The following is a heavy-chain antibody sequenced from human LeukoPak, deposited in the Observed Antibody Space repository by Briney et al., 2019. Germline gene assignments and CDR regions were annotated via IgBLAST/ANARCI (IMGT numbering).Heavy chain of an antibody. CDR2: IYYSGST. V-gene: IGHV4-59*01. J-gene: IGHJ4*02. CDR3: ARLIAAYYYDSSGYFDY. D-gene: IGHD3-22*01. Sequence: SETLSLTCTVSGGSISSYYWSWIRRPPGKGLEWIGYIYYSGSTNYNPSLKSRVTISVDTSKNQFSLKLSSVTAADTAVYYCARLIAAYYYDSSGYFDYWGQGTLVTVSS. CDR1: GGSISSYY.